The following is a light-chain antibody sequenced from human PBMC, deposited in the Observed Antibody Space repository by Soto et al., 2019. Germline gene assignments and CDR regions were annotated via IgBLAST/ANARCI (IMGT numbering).Light chain of an antibody. Sequence: EIVLTQSPGTLSLSPGERATLSCRASQSVSSSYLAWYQQKPGQAPRPLIYGASSRATGIPDRFSGSGSGTDFTLTISRLEPEYFAVYSCQQYGSSPLTFGGGTKVEIK. CDR1: QSVSSSY. CDR3: QQYGSSPLT. CDR2: GAS. V-gene: IGKV3-20*01. J-gene: IGKJ4*01.